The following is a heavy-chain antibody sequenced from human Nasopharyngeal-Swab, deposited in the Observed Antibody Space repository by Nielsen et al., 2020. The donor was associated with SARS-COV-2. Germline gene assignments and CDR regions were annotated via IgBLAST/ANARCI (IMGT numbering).Heavy chain of an antibody. V-gene: IGHV4-59*01. CDR3: AREGGLDYDYVWGSYRPSNWFDP. CDR1: GGSISSYY. Sequence: SETLSLTCTVSGGSISSYYWSWIRQLPGKGLEWIGYIYYSGSTNYNPSLKSRVTISVATSKNQFSLKLSSVTAADTAVYYCAREGGLDYDYVWGSYRPSNWFDPWGQGTLVTVSS. D-gene: IGHD3-16*02. J-gene: IGHJ5*02. CDR2: IYYSGST.